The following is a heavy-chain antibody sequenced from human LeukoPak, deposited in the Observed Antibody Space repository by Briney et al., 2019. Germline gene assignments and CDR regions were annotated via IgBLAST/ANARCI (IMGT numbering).Heavy chain of an antibody. V-gene: IGHV3-74*01. CDR1: GFTFSSYW. Sequence: PGGSLRLSCAASGFTFSSYWMHWVRQTPGKGLMWVARIKSDGSTIYADSVRGRFTISRDNAKNTVYLQMNSLRVDDTAIYYCTRAITYFYGSVTYDWFDSWGQGTRVTVSS. CDR2: IKSDGST. D-gene: IGHD3-10*01. CDR3: TRAITYFYGSVTYDWFDS. J-gene: IGHJ5*01.